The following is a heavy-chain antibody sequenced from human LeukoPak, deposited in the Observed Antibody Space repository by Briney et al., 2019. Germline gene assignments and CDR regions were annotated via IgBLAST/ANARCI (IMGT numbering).Heavy chain of an antibody. V-gene: IGHV4-4*07. CDR2: ISPSGST. J-gene: IGHJ4*02. CDR3: ARDLDWNYADY. CDR1: GGSISSYY. Sequence: SETLSLTCTVSGGSISSYYWSWIRQPAGKRLEWIGRISPSGSTNYNPSLKSRVTMSVDSSKNQFSLILISVTAADTAVYYCARDLDWNYADYWGQGTLVTVSS. D-gene: IGHD1-7*01.